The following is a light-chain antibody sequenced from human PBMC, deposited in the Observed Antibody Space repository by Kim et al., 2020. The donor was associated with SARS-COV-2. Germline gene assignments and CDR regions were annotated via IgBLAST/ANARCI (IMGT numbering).Light chain of an antibody. J-gene: IGKJ4*01. CDR1: QSGGNF. V-gene: IGKV3-11*01. CDR2: DAF. CDR3: QQRHNWPLT. Sequence: LSAGESATLSCGASQSGGNFLAWYQQKPGQSPRLVIYDAFNRATGIPDRFRGSGSGTDFTLTISSLEPEDFAVYYCQQRHNWPLTFGGGTKVDIK.